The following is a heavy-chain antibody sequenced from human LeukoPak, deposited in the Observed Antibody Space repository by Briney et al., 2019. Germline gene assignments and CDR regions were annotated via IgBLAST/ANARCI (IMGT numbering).Heavy chain of an antibody. J-gene: IGHJ4*02. Sequence: PGGSLRLSCTASGFTFGDYAMSWVRQAPGKGLEWVGFIRSKAYGGTTEYAASVKGRFTISRDDSKSIAYLQMNSLKTEDTAVYYCTRVGEDSWYAYFDYWGQGTLVTVSP. CDR2: IRSKAYGGTT. CDR1: GFTFGDYA. V-gene: IGHV3-49*04. CDR3: TRVGEDSWYAYFDY. D-gene: IGHD6-13*01.